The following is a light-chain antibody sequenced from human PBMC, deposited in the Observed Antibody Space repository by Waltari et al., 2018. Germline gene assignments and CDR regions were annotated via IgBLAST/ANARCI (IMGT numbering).Light chain of an antibody. V-gene: IGKV3-20*01. Sequence: EIVLTQSPGTLSLSPGERATLSCRASQTVRTTYLAWYQQKPGQAPTLLMYCASSRATGIPDRFSGSGSGTDFSLTISSLEPEDFAVYYCQQYDISPLTFGGGTKVEIK. CDR3: QQYDISPLT. CDR1: QTVRTTY. J-gene: IGKJ4*01. CDR2: CAS.